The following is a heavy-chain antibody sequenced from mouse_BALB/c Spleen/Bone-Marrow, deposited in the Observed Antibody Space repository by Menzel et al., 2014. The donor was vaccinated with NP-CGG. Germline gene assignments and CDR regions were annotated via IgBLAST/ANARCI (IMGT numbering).Heavy chain of an antibody. J-gene: IGHJ3*01. CDR3: AREVYGSWFAY. Sequence: QVQLQQSGAELARPGASVKMSCKASGYTFAYYTVHWVKQRPGQGLEWIGYINPSSGYTNYNQKFKDKATLTTDKSSSTAYMQLSSLTSEDSADYYCAREVYGSWFAYWGQGTLVTVSA. CDR1: GYTFAYYT. V-gene: IGHV1-4*01. D-gene: IGHD2-2*01. CDR2: INPSSGYT.